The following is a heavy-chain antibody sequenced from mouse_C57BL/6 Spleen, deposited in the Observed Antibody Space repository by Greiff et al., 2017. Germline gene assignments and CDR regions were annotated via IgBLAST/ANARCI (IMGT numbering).Heavy chain of an antibody. J-gene: IGHJ2*01. CDR2: INYDGSST. Sequence: EVKVVESEGGLVQPGSSMKLSCTASGFTFSDYYMAWVRQVPEKGLEWVANINYDGSSTYYLDSLKSRFIISRDNAKNILYLQMSSLKSEDTATYYCARERIDFDYWGQGTTLTVSS. CDR1: GFTFSDYY. V-gene: IGHV5-16*01. CDR3: ARERIDFDY.